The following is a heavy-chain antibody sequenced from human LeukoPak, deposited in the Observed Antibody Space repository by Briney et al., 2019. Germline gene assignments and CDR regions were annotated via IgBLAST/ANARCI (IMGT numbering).Heavy chain of an antibody. D-gene: IGHD3-16*01. CDR1: GYTFTGYY. CDR2: INPNSGDT. Sequence: ASVKVSCKASGYTFTGYYLHWVRQAPGQGPEWMGWINPNSGDTNYAQNFQGRVTMTWDTSISTAYMGLSSLKSDDTAIYYCARGTAYTEHSFFDYWGQGTLVTVSS. J-gene: IGHJ4*02. V-gene: IGHV1-2*02. CDR3: ARGTAYTEHSFFDY.